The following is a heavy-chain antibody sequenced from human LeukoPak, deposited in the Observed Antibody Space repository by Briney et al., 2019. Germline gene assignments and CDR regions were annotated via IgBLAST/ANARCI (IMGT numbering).Heavy chain of an antibody. J-gene: IGHJ4*02. D-gene: IGHD3-22*01. CDR1: GFTFSSYA. CDR2: ISYDGSNK. Sequence: PGGSPRLSCAASGFTFSSYAMHWVRQAPGKGLEWVAVISYDGSNKYYADSVKGRFTISRDNSKNTLYLQMNSLRAEDTAVYYCARDRAPGYYYDSSGAFDYWGQGTLVTVSS. CDR3: ARDRAPGYYYDSSGAFDY. V-gene: IGHV3-30-3*01.